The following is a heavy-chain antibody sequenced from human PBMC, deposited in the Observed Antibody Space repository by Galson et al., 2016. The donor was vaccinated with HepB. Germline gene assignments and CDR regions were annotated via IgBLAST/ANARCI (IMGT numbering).Heavy chain of an antibody. CDR1: GYTFTDYY. D-gene: IGHD2-8*01. J-gene: IGHJ5*02. V-gene: IGHV1-2*02. CDR3: AREGYCSNGVCLYWFDP. CDR2: INPNSGDT. Sequence: SVKVSCKASGYTFTDYYMDWVRQAPGQGLEWMGWINPNSGDTNYAQRFQGRVTMTRDTSISTAYMELSRLRSDDTAVYYCAREGYCSNGVCLYWFDPWGQGTLVTVSS.